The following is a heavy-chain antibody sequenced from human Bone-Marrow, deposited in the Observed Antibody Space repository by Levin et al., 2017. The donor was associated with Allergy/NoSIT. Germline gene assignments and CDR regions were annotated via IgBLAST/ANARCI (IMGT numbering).Heavy chain of an antibody. CDR1: GGTFSSFA. CDR3: AIYYGTRTYYRYNWFDP. CDR2: ISPIFGTP. V-gene: IGHV1-69*13. D-gene: IGHD3-10*01. Sequence: ASVKVSCKASGGTFSSFAITWVRQSAGQGLEWMGGISPIFGTPDYAQKFQGRVTITADESTSTAYMELSSLRSKDTAVYYCAIYYGTRTYYRYNWFDPWGQGTLVTVSS. J-gene: IGHJ5*02.